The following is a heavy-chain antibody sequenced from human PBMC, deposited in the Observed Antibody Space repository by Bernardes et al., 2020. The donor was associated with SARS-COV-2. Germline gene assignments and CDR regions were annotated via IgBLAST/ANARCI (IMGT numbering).Heavy chain of an antibody. V-gene: IGHV1-69*01. J-gene: IGHJ6*02. D-gene: IGHD6-13*01. CDR2: TA. CDR3: ARFGYSSSWYYYYGMDV. Sequence: TAHYAQKFQGRVTITADESTSTAYMELSSLRSEDTAVYYCARFGYSSSWYYYYGMDVWGQGTTVTVSS.